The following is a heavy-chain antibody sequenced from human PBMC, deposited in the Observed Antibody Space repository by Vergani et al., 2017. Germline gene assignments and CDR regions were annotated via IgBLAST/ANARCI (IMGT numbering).Heavy chain of an antibody. V-gene: IGHV3-53*01. CDR1: GFTVSSNY. J-gene: IGHJ1*01. CDR2: IYSSGRT. CDR3: ARDGDSSGYYHEYFQH. Sequence: EVQLVEPGGGLIQPGGSLRLSCAASGFTVSSNYMSWVRQAPGKGLEWVSVIYSSGRTYYADSVKGRFTISRDNSKNTLYLQMNSLRAEDTAVYYCARDGDSSGYYHEYFQHWGQGTLVTVSS. D-gene: IGHD3-22*01.